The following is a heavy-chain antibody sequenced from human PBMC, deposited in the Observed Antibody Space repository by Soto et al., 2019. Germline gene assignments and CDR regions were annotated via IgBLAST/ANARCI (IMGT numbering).Heavy chain of an antibody. Sequence: VQLVESGGGLVKPGGSLRLSCAASGFVFSDYYMTWIRQAPGKALEWVSDISSGGAVSNFAESVRGRFTISRDNTNNSLYLQMNTLRAEDTAIYYCARRLTGRTTGDWFDPWGQGTLVTVSS. D-gene: IGHD1-1*01. CDR2: ISSGGAVS. V-gene: IGHV3-11*01. CDR3: ARRLTGRTTGDWFDP. CDR1: GFVFSDYY. J-gene: IGHJ5*02.